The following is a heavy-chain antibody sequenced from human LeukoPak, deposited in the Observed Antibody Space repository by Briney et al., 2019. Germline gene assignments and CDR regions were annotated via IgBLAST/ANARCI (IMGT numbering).Heavy chain of an antibody. J-gene: IGHJ4*02. Sequence: SETLSLTCTVSGGSISSYYWSWIRQPPGKGLEWIGYIYYSGSTNYNPSLKSRVTISVDTSKNQFSLKLSSVTAADTAVYYCARAQISGGSCYQDYWGQGTLVTVSS. CDR1: GGSISSYY. D-gene: IGHD2-15*01. CDR2: IYYSGST. CDR3: ARAQISGGSCYQDY. V-gene: IGHV4-59*01.